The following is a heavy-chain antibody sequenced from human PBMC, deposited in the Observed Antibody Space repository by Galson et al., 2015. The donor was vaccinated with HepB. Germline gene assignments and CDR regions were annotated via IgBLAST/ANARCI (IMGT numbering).Heavy chain of an antibody. CDR2: INTYNGKT. CDR1: GYTFTSYG. D-gene: IGHD6-19*01. CDR3: ARDLFPFVAVAGIEQDYYYGMDV. V-gene: IGHV1-18*04. J-gene: IGHJ6*02. Sequence: SVKVSCKASGYTFTSYGISWVRQAPGQGLERIGWINTYNGKTHYAQKIQGRITMTTDTSTNTANMELRSLRSDDTAVYYCARDLFPFVAVAGIEQDYYYGMDVWGQGTTVTVS.